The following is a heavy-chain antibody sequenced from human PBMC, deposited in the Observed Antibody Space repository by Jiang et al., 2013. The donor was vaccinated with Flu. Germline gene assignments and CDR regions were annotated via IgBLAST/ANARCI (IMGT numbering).Heavy chain of an antibody. V-gene: IGHV4-34*01. J-gene: IGHJ5*02. D-gene: IGHD2-2*01. CDR1: GGSFSGYY. CDR3: ARGHQFSVVVVPAATGGTHAGNWFDP. Sequence: LLKPSETLSLTCAVYGGSFSGYYWSWIRQPPGKGLEWIGEINHSGSTNYNPSLKSRVTISVDTSKNQFSLKLSSVTAADTAVYYCARGHQFSVVVVPAATGGTHAGNWFDPWGQGTLVTVSS. CDR2: INHSGST.